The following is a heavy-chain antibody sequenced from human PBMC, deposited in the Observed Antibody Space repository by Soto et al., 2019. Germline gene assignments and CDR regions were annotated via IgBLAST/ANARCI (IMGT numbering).Heavy chain of an antibody. CDR1: GFTFRSYA. V-gene: IGHV3-23*01. D-gene: IGHD6-19*01. CDR3: AKFRHSSGWVNWFDP. J-gene: IGHJ5*02. CDR2: ISGSGGST. Sequence: GGSLRLSCAASGFTFRSYAMSWVRQAPGKGLEWVSAISGSGGSTYYADSVKGRFTISRDNSKNTLYLQMNSLRAEDTVVYYCAKFRHSSGWVNWFDPWGQGTLVTVSS.